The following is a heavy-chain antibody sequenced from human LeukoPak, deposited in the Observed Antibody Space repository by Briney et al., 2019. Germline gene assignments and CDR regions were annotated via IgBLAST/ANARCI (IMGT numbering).Heavy chain of an antibody. CDR2: IYYSGST. J-gene: IGHJ3*02. Sequence: SETLSLTCTVSGGSISSYYWSWIRQPPGKGLEWIGYIYYSGSTNYNPSLRSRVTMSLDTSKNQFSLKLSSVTAADTAVYYCAREEVPHGFDIWGQGTMVTVSS. CDR1: GGSISSYY. CDR3: AREEVPHGFDI. V-gene: IGHV4-59*01.